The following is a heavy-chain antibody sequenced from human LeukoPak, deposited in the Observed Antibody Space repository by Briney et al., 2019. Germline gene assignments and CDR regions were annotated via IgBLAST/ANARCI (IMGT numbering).Heavy chain of an antibody. CDR1: GYTFTSYA. CDR2: INAGNGNT. Sequence: ASVKVSCKASGYTFTSYAMHWVRQAPGQRLEWMGWINAGNGNTKYSQEFQGRVTITRDTSASTAYMELSSLRSEDMAVYYCARHRRPKHRFYGDSVDYFDYWGQGTLVTVSS. D-gene: IGHD4-17*01. CDR3: ARHRRPKHRFYGDSVDYFDY. J-gene: IGHJ4*02. V-gene: IGHV1-3*03.